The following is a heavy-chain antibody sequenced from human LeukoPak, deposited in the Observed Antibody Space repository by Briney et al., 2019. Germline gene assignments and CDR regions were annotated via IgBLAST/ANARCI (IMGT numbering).Heavy chain of an antibody. D-gene: IGHD6-6*01. V-gene: IGHV4-59*01. Sequence: TSETLSLTCTVSGGSISSYYWSWIRQPPGKGLEWIGYIYYSGSTNFNPSLKSRVTISVDPSKNQFSLKLSSVTGADMAVYYCARVEYSSSFDYWGQGTLVTVSS. CDR3: ARVEYSSSFDY. CDR1: GGSISSYY. J-gene: IGHJ4*02. CDR2: IYYSGST.